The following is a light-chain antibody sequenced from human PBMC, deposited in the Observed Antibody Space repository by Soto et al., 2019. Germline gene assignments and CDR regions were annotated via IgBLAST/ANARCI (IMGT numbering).Light chain of an antibody. CDR1: QSVSSY. CDR3: QQRGAWPPLT. J-gene: IGKJ4*01. V-gene: IGKV3-11*01. CDR2: DAS. Sequence: EIALTQSPATLSLSPGERATLSCRASQSVSSYLAWYQQKPGQAPRLLIYDASNRATGIPARFSGSGYGTDFTLTISSLEPEDFAVDYCQQRGAWPPLTFGGGTKVEIK.